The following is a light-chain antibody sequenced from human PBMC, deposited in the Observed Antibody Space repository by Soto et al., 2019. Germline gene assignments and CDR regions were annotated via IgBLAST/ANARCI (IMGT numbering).Light chain of an antibody. CDR1: QSVSSN. CDR2: VAS. CDR3: QQYINLPRT. Sequence: EIVMTQSPATLSVSPGETATLSCRASQSVSSNLAWYQQKPGQAPRLLIYVASTRATGIPARFTGSGSGTEFTLTICSLLSEDLAFYYCQQYINLPRTFGQGTKVAIK. V-gene: IGKV3-15*01. J-gene: IGKJ2*01.